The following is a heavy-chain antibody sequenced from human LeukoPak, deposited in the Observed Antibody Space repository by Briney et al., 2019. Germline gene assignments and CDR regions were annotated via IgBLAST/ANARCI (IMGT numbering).Heavy chain of an antibody. Sequence: SETLSLTCTVSGGSISSYYWSWIRQPAGKGLEWIGRIYTSGSTNYNPSLKSRVTMSVDTPKNQFSLKLSSVTAADTAVYYCARELRYFDWLLYWFDPWGQGTLVTVSS. CDR2: IYTSGST. D-gene: IGHD3-9*01. V-gene: IGHV4-4*07. CDR3: ARELRYFDWLLYWFDP. CDR1: GGSISSYY. J-gene: IGHJ5*02.